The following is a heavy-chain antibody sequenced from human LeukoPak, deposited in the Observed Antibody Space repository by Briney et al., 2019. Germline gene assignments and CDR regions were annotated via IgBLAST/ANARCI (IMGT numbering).Heavy chain of an antibody. J-gene: IGHJ4*02. CDR2: IKSKTDGGTT. CDR1: GFTFRNAW. D-gene: IGHD3-10*02. V-gene: IGHV3-15*01. Sequence: GGSLRLSCAASGFTFRNAWMSWVRQAPGKGLEWVGRIKSKTDGGTTDYAAPVKGRFTISRDDSKNTLYLQMNSLKTEDTAVYYCTTDLFMVGNFDYWGQGTLVTVSS. CDR3: TTDLFMVGNFDY.